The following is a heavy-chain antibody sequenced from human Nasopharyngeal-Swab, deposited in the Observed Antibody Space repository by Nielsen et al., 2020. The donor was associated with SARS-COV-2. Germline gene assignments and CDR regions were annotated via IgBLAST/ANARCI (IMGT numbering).Heavy chain of an antibody. CDR3: AKNTIMVDTYSYYMDV. Sequence: GESLKISCAASGFILSSYALNWVRQAPGKGLEWVSSIGGYVDSTFYADSVKGRFTISRDRSKNTFYLQMNSLRVEDTAVYYCAKNTIMVDTYSYYMDVWGKGATVTVSS. J-gene: IGHJ6*03. V-gene: IGHV3-23*01. CDR2: IGGYVDST. CDR1: GFILSSYA. D-gene: IGHD5-24*01.